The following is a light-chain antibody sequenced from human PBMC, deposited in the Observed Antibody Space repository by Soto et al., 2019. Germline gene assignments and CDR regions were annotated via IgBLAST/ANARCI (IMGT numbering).Light chain of an antibody. Sequence: EIVMTQSPPTLSVSPGERATLSCRASQSVSSNLAWYQQKPGQAPRLLIYGASTRATGIPAGFSGSGSGTEFTLTISSLQSEDFAVYYCQQYNNWPRTFGQGTKVEIK. J-gene: IGKJ1*01. V-gene: IGKV3-15*01. CDR2: GAS. CDR1: QSVSSN. CDR3: QQYNNWPRT.